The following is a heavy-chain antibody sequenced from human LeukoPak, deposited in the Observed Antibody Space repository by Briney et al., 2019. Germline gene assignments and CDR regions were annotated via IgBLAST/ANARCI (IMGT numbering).Heavy chain of an antibody. CDR3: AREVPGTMSMHYYYYYMDV. CDR2: IYYSGST. J-gene: IGHJ6*03. D-gene: IGHD1-7*01. CDR1: GGSFSSYD. Sequence: PSETLSLTCTVSGGSFSSYDWYWFRQPPGKGLEWIGRIYYSGSTYYNPSLKSRVTISVDTSKNQFSLKLSSVTAADTAVYYCAREVPGTMSMHYYYYYMDVWGKGTTVTVSS. V-gene: IGHV4-39*02.